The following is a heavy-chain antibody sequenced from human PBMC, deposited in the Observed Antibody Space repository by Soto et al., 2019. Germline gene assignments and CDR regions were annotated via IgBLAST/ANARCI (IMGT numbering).Heavy chain of an antibody. V-gene: IGHV1-69*06. CDR3: NRGSEYDFWSGYL. J-gene: IGHJ4*02. CDR1: GGTSTRYA. Sequence: QERLVQSGAEVRKPGSSVKVSCKVTGGTSTRYAINWVRQAPGQGLEWMGGIGPMFGTSKYAQKFQGRVTITADTSTNIAYMELRSLRCEDTAVYYCNRGSEYDFWSGYLWGQGTLVSVSS. D-gene: IGHD3-3*01. CDR2: IGPMFGTS.